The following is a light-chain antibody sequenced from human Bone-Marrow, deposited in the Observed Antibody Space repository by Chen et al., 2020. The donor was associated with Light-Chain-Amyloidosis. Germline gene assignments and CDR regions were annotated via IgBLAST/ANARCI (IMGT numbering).Light chain of an antibody. CDR3: QHRGGWPPLS. Sequence: EVVLTQSPATLSLSPGERATLSCRASQTISTHLFWYQQKPGPVPRLLIYDASTRATGIPARFSGSGSGKDFTLSISSLEAEDVAVYYCQHRGGWPPLSFGGGTKIEIK. CDR1: QTISTH. V-gene: IGKV3-11*01. CDR2: DAS. J-gene: IGKJ4*01.